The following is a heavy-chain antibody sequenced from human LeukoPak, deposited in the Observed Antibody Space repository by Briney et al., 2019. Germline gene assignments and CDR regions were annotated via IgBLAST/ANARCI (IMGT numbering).Heavy chain of an antibody. V-gene: IGHV3-53*04. Sequence: GGSLRLSCAASGFTPSSNYMSWVRQAPGKGVEWVSVIYSDDRTYYADSVKGRFTISRHTSKKTLYLQMNSLRAEDTAVYYCAREVMAKRRAFDIWGQGTVVTVSS. D-gene: IGHD2-8*01. J-gene: IGHJ3*02. CDR1: GFTPSSNY. CDR3: AREVMAKRRAFDI. CDR2: IYSDDRT.